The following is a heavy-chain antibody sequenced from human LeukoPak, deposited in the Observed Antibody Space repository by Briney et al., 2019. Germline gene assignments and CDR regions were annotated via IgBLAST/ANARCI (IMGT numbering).Heavy chain of an antibody. CDR2: INPSGGST. V-gene: IGHV1-46*01. CDR3: ARGQLWLLGRY. D-gene: IGHD5-18*01. Sequence: ASVKVSCKSSVYTFTSYYMHWVRQAPGQGLEWMGIINPSGGSTSYAQKFQGRVTMTRDTSTSTVYMELSSLRSEDTAVYYCARGQLWLLGRYWGQGTLVTVSS. J-gene: IGHJ4*02. CDR1: VYTFTSYY.